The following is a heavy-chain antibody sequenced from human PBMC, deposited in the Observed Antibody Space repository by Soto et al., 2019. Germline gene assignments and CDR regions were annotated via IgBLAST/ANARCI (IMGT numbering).Heavy chain of an antibody. CDR1: GCSISSGGYY. D-gene: IGHD2-15*01. CDR3: ARLARLGYCSGGSCYHDAFDI. J-gene: IGHJ3*02. Sequence: SETLSLTCTVSGCSISSGGYYWSWIRQHPGKGLEWIGYIYYSGSTYYNPSLKSRVTISVDTSKNQFSLKLSSVTAADTAVYYCARLARLGYCSGGSCYHDAFDIWGQGTMVTVSS. V-gene: IGHV4-31*03. CDR2: IYYSGST.